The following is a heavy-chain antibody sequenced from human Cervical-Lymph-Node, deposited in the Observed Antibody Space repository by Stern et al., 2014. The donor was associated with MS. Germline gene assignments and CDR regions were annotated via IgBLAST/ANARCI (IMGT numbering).Heavy chain of an antibody. J-gene: IGHJ6*02. D-gene: IGHD4-17*01. CDR3: AKGMTVTGAGYGMDV. CDR2: ISGSGGNT. CDR1: GFTFTNYA. Sequence: EDQLVESGGGLVRPGGSLRLSCAVSGFTFTNYAMNWVRQAPGKGLEWISAISGSGGNTFYADSVKGRFTISRDNSKNTLYLQMNSLRGEDTAVYYCAKGMTVTGAGYGMDVWGQGTTVTVSS. V-gene: IGHV3-23*04.